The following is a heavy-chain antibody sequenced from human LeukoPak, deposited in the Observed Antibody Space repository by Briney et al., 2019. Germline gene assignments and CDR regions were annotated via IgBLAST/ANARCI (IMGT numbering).Heavy chain of an antibody. CDR1: GFTFSSYW. V-gene: IGHV3-74*01. J-gene: IGHJ4*02. D-gene: IGHD3-22*01. Sequence: AGGSLRLSCAASGFTFSSYWMHWVRQAPGKGLLWVSLISGDGSSTSYADSVKGRFTISRDNAKNTLYLEMSSLRAEATAVYYRVKNNYYETSGYYCGRQWGEGTLVTLSS. CDR2: ISGDGSST. CDR3: VKNNYYETSGYYCGRQ.